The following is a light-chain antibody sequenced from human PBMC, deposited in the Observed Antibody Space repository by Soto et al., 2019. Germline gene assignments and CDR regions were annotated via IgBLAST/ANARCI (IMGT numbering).Light chain of an antibody. CDR2: DAS. J-gene: IGKJ5*01. CDR1: QSVSSSY. Sequence: EIVLTQSAAALSSFPGDRVTLSCRASQSVSSSYLAWYQQKPGQAPRLLIYDASSRATGIPVRFSGSGSGTDFTLTISSLEPEDFAVYYCQQRSNWPPITFGQGTRLEIK. V-gene: IGKV3D-20*02. CDR3: QQRSNWPPIT.